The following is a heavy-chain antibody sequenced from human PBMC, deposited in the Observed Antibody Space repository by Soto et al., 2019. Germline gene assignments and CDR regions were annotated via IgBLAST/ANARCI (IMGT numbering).Heavy chain of an antibody. D-gene: IGHD6-13*01. V-gene: IGHV3-33*01. J-gene: IGHJ6*02. CDR2: IWYDGSNK. CDR3: ARDLGVEQQLVPDYYYGMDA. CDR1: GFTFSSYG. Sequence: GGSLRLSCAASGFTFSSYGMHWVRQAPGKGLEWVAVIWYDGSNKYYADSVKGRFTISRDNSKNTLYLQMNSLRAEDTAVYYCARDLGVEQQLVPDYYYGMDAWGQGTTVTVSS.